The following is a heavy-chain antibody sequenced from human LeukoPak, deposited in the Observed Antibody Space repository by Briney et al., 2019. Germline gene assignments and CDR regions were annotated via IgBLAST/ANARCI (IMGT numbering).Heavy chain of an antibody. CDR2: IYSGGST. CDR3: ARCYGGNSRSFDY. CDR1: GFTVSSNY. D-gene: IGHD4-23*01. J-gene: IGHJ4*02. Sequence: GGSLRLSCAASGFTVSSNYMSWVRQAPGKGLEWVSVIYSGGSTYYADSVKGRFTISRDNSKNTLYLQMNSLRAEDTAVYYCARCYGGNSRSFDYWAREPWSPSPQ. V-gene: IGHV3-66*01.